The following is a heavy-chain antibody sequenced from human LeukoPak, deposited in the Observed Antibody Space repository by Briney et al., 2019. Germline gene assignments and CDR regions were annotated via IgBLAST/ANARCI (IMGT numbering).Heavy chain of an antibody. CDR2: IIPIFGTA. CDR3: ARDRVVLMVRGVFDY. V-gene: IGHV1-69*05. CDR1: GGTFSSYA. J-gene: IGHJ4*02. D-gene: IGHD3-10*01. Sequence: SVKVSCKASGGTFSSYAISWVRQAPGQGLEWMGRIIPIFGTANYAQKFQGRVTITTDESTSTAYMELSSLRSDDTAVYYCARDRVVLMVRGVFDYWGQGTLVTVSS.